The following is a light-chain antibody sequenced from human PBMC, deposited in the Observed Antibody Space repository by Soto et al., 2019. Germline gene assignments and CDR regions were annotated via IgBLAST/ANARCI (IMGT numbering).Light chain of an antibody. CDR1: SGDVGSYNL. J-gene: IGLJ1*01. CDR2: EVT. V-gene: IGLV2-23*02. CDR3: CSYAGNSEV. Sequence: QSVLTQPASVSGSPGQSITIPCTGTSGDVGSYNLVSWYQQHPGKAPKLLIYEVTERPSGVSNRFSGSKSGNTASLTISGLQPDDEADYYCCSYAGNSEVFGTWTKLTVL.